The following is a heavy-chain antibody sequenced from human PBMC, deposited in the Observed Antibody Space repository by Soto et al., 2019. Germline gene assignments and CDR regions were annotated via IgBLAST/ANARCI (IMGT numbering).Heavy chain of an antibody. CDR2: ISSSSSTI. D-gene: IGHD2-2*01. CDR3: ARAEVPAARYYYYRMDV. Sequence: GSLRLSCAASGFTFSSYSMNWARQAPGKGLEWVSYISSSSSTIYYADSVKGRFTISRDNAKNSLYLQMNSLRDEDTAVYYCARAEVPAARYYYYRMDVWGQGTTVTV. CDR1: GFTFSSYS. J-gene: IGHJ6*02. V-gene: IGHV3-48*02.